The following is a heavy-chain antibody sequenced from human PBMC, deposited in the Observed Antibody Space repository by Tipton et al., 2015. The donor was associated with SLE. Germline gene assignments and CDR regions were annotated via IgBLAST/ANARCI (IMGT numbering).Heavy chain of an antibody. J-gene: IGHJ3*02. D-gene: IGHD1-20*01. CDR1: GFTFSSYA. V-gene: IGHV3-30-3*01. CDR2: ISYDGSNK. CDR3: ARLTGNGVGAFDI. Sequence: SLRLSCAASGFTFSSYAMHWVRQAPGKGLEWVAVISYDGSNKYYADSVKGRFTISRDNSKNTLYLQMNSLRAEDTAVYYCARLTGNGVGAFDIWGQGTMVTVSS.